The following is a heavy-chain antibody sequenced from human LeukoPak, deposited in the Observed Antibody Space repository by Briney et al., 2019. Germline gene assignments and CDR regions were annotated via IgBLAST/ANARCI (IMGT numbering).Heavy chain of an antibody. Sequence: ASVKVSCKASGGTFSSYAIGWVRQAPGQGLEWMGGIIPIFGTANYAQKFQGRVTITTDESTSTAYMELSSLRSEDTAVYYCASRAGSSWYYFDYWGQGTLVTVSS. J-gene: IGHJ4*02. D-gene: IGHD6-13*01. CDR2: IIPIFGTA. CDR1: GGTFSSYA. V-gene: IGHV1-69*05. CDR3: ASRAGSSWYYFDY.